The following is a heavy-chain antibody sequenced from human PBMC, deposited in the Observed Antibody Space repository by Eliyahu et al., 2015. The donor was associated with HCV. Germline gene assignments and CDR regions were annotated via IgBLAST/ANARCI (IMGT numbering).Heavy chain of an antibody. CDR2: ISDSGST. V-gene: IGHV4-61*01. J-gene: IGHJ4*02. CDR1: GGSVSSGSYY. Sequence: LVKPSETLSLXCTVSGGSVSSGSYYWSWIRQPPGKGLXWIGHISDSGSTNYNPSLKSRVXISXDTXKNQFSLKLSSVTAADTAVYYCARWGYYYDSSGFLDYWGQGXLVTVSS. D-gene: IGHD3-22*01. CDR3: ARWGYYYDSSGFLDY.